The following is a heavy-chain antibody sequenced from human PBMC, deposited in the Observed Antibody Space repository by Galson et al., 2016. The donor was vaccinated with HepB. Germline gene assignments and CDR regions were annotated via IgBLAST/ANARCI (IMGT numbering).Heavy chain of an antibody. Sequence: SLRLSCAASGFTFSNFAMSWVRQAPGKGLEWVSGISGRGDKTYYAESVKGRFSISRDKFRNTVYLQMNTVRVDDTAVYFCAKGLVEERRWLLGGVRYFDYWGRGAQVIVSS. J-gene: IGHJ4*02. CDR2: ISGRGDKT. V-gene: IGHV3-23*01. CDR3: AKGLVEERRWLLGGVRYFDY. CDR1: GFTFSNFA. D-gene: IGHD1-1*01.